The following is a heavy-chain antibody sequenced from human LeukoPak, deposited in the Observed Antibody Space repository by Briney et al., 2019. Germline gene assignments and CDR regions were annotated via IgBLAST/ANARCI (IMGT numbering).Heavy chain of an antibody. CDR1: GFTFSSYS. CDR2: ISSSSSYI. J-gene: IGHJ4*02. D-gene: IGHD6-13*01. V-gene: IGHV3-21*04. Sequence: GGSLRLSCAASGFTFSSYSMNWVRQAPGKGLEWVSSISSSSSYIYYADSVKGRFTISRDNSKNTLYLQMNSLRAEDTAVYYCANFRQLVFQGGYWGQGTLVTVSS. CDR3: ANFRQLVFQGGY.